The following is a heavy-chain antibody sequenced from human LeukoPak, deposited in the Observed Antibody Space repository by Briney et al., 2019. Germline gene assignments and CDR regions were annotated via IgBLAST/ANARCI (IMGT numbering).Heavy chain of an antibody. CDR1: GGSISSYY. J-gene: IGHJ4*02. V-gene: IGHV4-59*01. CDR2: IDYSGST. CDR3: AREGKLTGYFGGLGFNY. Sequence: SATLSLTCPVSGGSISSYYGSWIRQPPGKGLEWIGNIDYSGSTIYNPALKSRVTVSVDTSKNQFSLNLTSVTAADTAVYFCAREGKLTGYFGGLGFNYWGPGILVTVSS. D-gene: IGHD6-19*01.